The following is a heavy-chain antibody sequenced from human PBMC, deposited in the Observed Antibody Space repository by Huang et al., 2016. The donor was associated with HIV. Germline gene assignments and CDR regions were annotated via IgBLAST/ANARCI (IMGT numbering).Heavy chain of an antibody. CDR2: ISYTGSNI. J-gene: IGHJ4*02. CDR1: GFTFTNYA. V-gene: IGHV3-30*04. CDR3: ARGRDGRSGLYFGDFDN. D-gene: IGHD3-22*01. Sequence: QVQLVESGGGVVQPGRSLRLSCAASGFTFTNYAMHWVRQAPGKGLEWVTLISYTGSNIYYTDSVKGRFSISRDNSKSTMVLHMNRLRFEDTAVYYCARGRDGRSGLYFGDFDNWGQGILVTVSS.